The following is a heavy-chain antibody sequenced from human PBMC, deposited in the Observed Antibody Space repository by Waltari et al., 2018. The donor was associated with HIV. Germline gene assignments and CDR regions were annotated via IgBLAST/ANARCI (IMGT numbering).Heavy chain of an antibody. V-gene: IGHV5-51*01. Sequence: EVQLLQSGAEVKKPGESLKISCKASGNSFTTYWIGWVRQMPGKGLEWIGLIYPGDSDTRYIPSFQGQVIISVDKSISTAYLQWSSLMASDTAVYYCSRTSVYSDSSGPRYFDYWGQGTLVTVSS. CDR2: IYPGDSDT. CDR3: SRTSVYSDSSGPRYFDY. J-gene: IGHJ4*02. D-gene: IGHD3-22*01. CDR1: GNSFTTYW.